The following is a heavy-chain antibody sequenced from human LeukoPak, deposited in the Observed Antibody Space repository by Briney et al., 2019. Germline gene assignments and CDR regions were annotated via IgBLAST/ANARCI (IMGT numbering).Heavy chain of an antibody. Sequence: PGGSLRLSCAASGITFSSYWMSWVRQAPGKGLEWVSSIFPSGGEIHYADSVRGRFTISRDNSKSTLSLQMNSLRAEDTAIYYCAAYRQVLLPFESWGQGTLVTVSS. V-gene: IGHV3-23*01. CDR2: IFPSGGEI. J-gene: IGHJ4*02. D-gene: IGHD2-8*02. CDR3: AAYRQVLLPFES. CDR1: GITFSSYW.